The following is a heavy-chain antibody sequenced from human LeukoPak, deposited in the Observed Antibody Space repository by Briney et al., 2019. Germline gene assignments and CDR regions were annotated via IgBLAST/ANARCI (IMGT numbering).Heavy chain of an antibody. Sequence: SETLSLSCAVYGGSFSGYYWSWIRQPPGKGLEWIGEINHSGSTNYNPSLKSRVTISVDTSKNQFSLKLSSVTAADTAVYYCARAPPYSSGRGNHWFDAWGQGTLVTVSS. J-gene: IGHJ5*02. CDR1: GGSFSGYY. D-gene: IGHD6-19*01. CDR3: ARAPPYSSGRGNHWFDA. V-gene: IGHV4-34*01. CDR2: INHSGST.